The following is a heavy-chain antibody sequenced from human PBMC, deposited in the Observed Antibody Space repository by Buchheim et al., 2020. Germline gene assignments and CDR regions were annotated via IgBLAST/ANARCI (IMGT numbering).Heavy chain of an antibody. CDR2: IKSKTDGGTT. CDR3: TTDQGYYDSSGYLY. Sequence: VQLQESGPGLVKPSETLSLTCTVSGGSISSYYWSWIRQPPGKGLEWVGRIKSKTDGGTTDYAAPVKGRFTISRDDSKNTLYLQMNSLKTEDTAVYYCTTDQGYYDSSGYLYWGQGTL. V-gene: IGHV3-15*01. J-gene: IGHJ4*02. CDR1: GGSISSYY. D-gene: IGHD3-22*01.